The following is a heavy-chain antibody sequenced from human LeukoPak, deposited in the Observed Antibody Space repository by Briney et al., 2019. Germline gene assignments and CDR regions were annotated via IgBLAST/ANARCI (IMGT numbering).Heavy chain of an antibody. Sequence: GRSLRLSCAASGLTFRTYGMHWVRQAPGKGLEWVAVISYDGRNRYYADSVKGRFTISRDDSRNTLYLQMNSLSAEDTAVYYCVTDGPPDEVVSATFDQWGQGTLVTVSS. J-gene: IGHJ4*02. CDR1: GLTFRTYG. CDR2: ISYDGRNR. CDR3: VTDGPPDEVVSATFDQ. D-gene: IGHD2-15*01. V-gene: IGHV3-33*03.